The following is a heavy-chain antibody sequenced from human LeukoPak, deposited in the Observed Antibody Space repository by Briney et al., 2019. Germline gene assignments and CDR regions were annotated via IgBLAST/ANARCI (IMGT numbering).Heavy chain of an antibody. CDR1: GGSISSYY. CDR3: ARHDSSGYYYSFDY. CDR2: LYYSGST. V-gene: IGHV4-59*08. Sequence: SETLSHTCTVSGGSISSYYWSWIRQPPGKGLEWIGYLYYSGSTNYNPSLKSRVTISVDTSKNQFSLKLSSVTAADTAVYYCARHDSSGYYYSFDYWGQGTLVTVSS. D-gene: IGHD3-22*01. J-gene: IGHJ4*02.